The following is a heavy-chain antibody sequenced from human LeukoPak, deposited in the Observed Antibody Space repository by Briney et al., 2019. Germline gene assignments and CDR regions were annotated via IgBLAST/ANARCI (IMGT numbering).Heavy chain of an antibody. CDR3: AKAYYYDSSGYPLGAFDI. Sequence: PGGSLRLSCAASGFTFSSYAMSWVRQAPGKGLEWVSAISGSGGSTYYADSVKGRFTISRDNSKNTLYLQMNSLRAEDTAVYYCAKAYYYDSSGYPLGAFDIWGQGTMVTVSS. CDR2: ISGSGGST. D-gene: IGHD3-22*01. J-gene: IGHJ3*02. V-gene: IGHV3-23*01. CDR1: GFTFSSYA.